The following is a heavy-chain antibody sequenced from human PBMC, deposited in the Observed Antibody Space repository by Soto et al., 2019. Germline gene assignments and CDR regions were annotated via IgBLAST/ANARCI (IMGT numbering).Heavy chain of an antibody. D-gene: IGHD2-8*01. CDR3: ARGDSRDCSNGVCSFFYNHDMDV. CDR2: INPKSGGT. J-gene: IGHJ6*02. Sequence: AAVKVSCKASGYSFTGYHIHWVRQAPGQGLEWLGRINPKSGGTSTAQKFQGWVTMTTDTSISTASMELTRLTSDDTAIYYCARGDSRDCSNGVCSFFYNHDMDVWGQGTTVTVSS. V-gene: IGHV1-2*04. CDR1: GYSFTGYH.